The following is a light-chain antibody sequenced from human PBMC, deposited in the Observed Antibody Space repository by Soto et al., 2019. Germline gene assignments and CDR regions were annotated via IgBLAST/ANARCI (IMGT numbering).Light chain of an antibody. Sequence: QSVLTQPPSASASLGASVTLTCTLSSGYSNYKVDWYQQRPGKGPRFVMRVCTVGIVGSKGDGIPDRFSVLGSGLNRYLTITNTQHEAESEDHCGADHVSGSHFAYVFGTGTKLTVL. CDR2: VCTVGIVG. V-gene: IGLV9-49*01. CDR3: GADHVSGSHFAYV. J-gene: IGLJ1*01. CDR1: SGYSNYK.